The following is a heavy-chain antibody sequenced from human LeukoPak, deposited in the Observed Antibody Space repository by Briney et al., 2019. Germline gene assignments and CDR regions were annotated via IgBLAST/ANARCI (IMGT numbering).Heavy chain of an antibody. CDR2: ISQGGSEK. Sequence: PGGSLRLSCAASGFIFSNYWMSWVRQGPGEGLERVANISQGGSEKYYVDSVKGRFTISRDNAKNSLDLQMNSLRVEDTAIYYCARLVVPPGNRGWYYEHWGQGTLVTVSS. CDR3: ARLVVPPGNRGWYYEH. J-gene: IGHJ4*02. V-gene: IGHV3-7*03. CDR1: GFIFSNYW. D-gene: IGHD2-2*01.